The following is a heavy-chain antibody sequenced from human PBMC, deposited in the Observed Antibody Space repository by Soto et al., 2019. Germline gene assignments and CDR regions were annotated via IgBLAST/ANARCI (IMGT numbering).Heavy chain of an antibody. D-gene: IGHD3-9*01. Sequence: GASVKVSCKASGGTFSSYTISWVRQAPGQGLEWMGRIIPILGIANYAQKFQGRVTITADKSTSTAYMELSSLRSEDTAVYYCARGSRYDILTGFKFDYWGQGTLVTVSS. CDR1: GGTFSSYT. CDR3: ARGSRYDILTGFKFDY. V-gene: IGHV1-69*02. CDR2: IIPILGIA. J-gene: IGHJ4*02.